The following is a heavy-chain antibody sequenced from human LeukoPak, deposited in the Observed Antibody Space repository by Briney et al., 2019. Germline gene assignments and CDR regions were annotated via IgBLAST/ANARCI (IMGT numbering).Heavy chain of an antibody. J-gene: IGHJ4*02. Sequence: GGSLRLSCAATEFTVSRSYTTWVRQAPGKGLEWVSVLRSGGTIEYADTVKGRFTISRDISKNTVYLQMNNLRSEDTAVYFCAREGEKADGYNHGLDRWGQGTLVTVSS. D-gene: IGHD5-24*01. CDR3: AREGEKADGYNHGLDR. CDR2: LRSGGTI. CDR1: EFTVSRSY. V-gene: IGHV3-53*01.